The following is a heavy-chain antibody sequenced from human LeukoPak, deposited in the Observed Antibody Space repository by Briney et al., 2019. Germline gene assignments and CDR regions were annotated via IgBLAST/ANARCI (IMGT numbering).Heavy chain of an antibody. V-gene: IGHV3-23*01. J-gene: IGHJ6*03. Sequence: GGSLRLSCAASGFTFSSYAFTWVRQTPRKGLEWVSVISATGGKTYYGNSVKGRFTISRDNSNNTLYLQMNSLRADDTAVYYCARTDDFWSGYVYYYYIDVWGKGTTVTVSS. D-gene: IGHD3-3*01. CDR1: GFTFSSYA. CDR3: ARTDDFWSGYVYYYYIDV. CDR2: ISATGGKT.